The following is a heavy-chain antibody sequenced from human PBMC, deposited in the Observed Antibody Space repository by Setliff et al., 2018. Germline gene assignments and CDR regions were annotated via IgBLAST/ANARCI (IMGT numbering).Heavy chain of an antibody. CDR1: GASITDSY. V-gene: IGHV4-59*12. J-gene: IGHJ5*02. D-gene: IGHD3-3*01. CDR3: ARAPQYSNFWYALSWFDP. Sequence: SETLSLTCSVSGASITDSYWNWIRQPPGKGLEWIGYIHYSGSTNYNPSLKSRVTISLDTSKNQFSLKLTSVTAADTAVYYCARAPQYSNFWYALSWFDPWGQGTLVTVSS. CDR2: IHYSGST.